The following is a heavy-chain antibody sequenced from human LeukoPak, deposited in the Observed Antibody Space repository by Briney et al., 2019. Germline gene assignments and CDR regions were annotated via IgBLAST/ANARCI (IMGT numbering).Heavy chain of an antibody. CDR3: ARAAIFGPLAWFDP. D-gene: IGHD3-3*01. CDR2: INPSGGST. CDR1: GYTFTNYY. V-gene: IGHV1-46*01. J-gene: IGHJ5*02. Sequence: ASAKVSCKASGYTFTNYYMHWVRQAPGQGLEWMGIINPSGGSTSYAQKFQGRVTMTRDSSTSTVYMELSSLRSEDTAVYYCARAAIFGPLAWFDPWGQGTLVTVSS.